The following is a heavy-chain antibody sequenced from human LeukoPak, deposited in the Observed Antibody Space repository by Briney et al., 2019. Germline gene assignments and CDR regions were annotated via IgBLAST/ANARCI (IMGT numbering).Heavy chain of an antibody. CDR1: GYTFTGYY. CDR2: INPNSGGT. Sequence: GASVKVSCRASGYTFTGYYMHWVRQALGQGLEWMGWINPNSGGTNYAQKFQGRVTMTRDTSISTAYMELSRLRSDDTAVYYCARDPLPTYCSGGSCYSGFDYWGQGTLVTVSS. J-gene: IGHJ4*02. V-gene: IGHV1-2*02. D-gene: IGHD2-15*01. CDR3: ARDPLPTYCSGGSCYSGFDY.